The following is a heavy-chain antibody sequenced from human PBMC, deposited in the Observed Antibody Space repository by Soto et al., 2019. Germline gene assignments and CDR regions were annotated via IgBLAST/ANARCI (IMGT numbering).Heavy chain of an antibody. J-gene: IGHJ4*02. Sequence: SETLSLTCAVYGGSFSGYYWSWIRQPPGKGLEWIGEINHSGSTNYNPSLKSRVTISVDTSKNQFSLKLSSVTAADTAVYYCARENITGRAPWYWGQGTLVTVSS. CDR1: GGSFSGYY. CDR2: INHSGST. V-gene: IGHV4-34*01. CDR3: ARENITGRAPWY. D-gene: IGHD1-20*01.